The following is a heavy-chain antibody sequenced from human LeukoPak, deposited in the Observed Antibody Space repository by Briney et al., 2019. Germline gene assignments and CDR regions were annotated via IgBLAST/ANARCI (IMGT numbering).Heavy chain of an antibody. CDR1: GFTVSSNY. V-gene: IGHV3-53*01. CDR2: IYSGGST. Sequence: GGSLRLSCAASGFTVSSNYMSWVRQAPGKGLEWVSVIYSGGSTYYADSVKGRFTISRDNSKNTLYLQMNSLRAEDTAVYYCATLGMRGYYYYGMDVWGQGTTVTVSS. J-gene: IGHJ6*02. CDR3: ATLGMRGYYYYGMDV.